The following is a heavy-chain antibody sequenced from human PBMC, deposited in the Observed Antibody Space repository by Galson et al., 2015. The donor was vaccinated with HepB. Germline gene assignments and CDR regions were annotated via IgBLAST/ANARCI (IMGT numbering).Heavy chain of an antibody. J-gene: IGHJ4*02. V-gene: IGHV3-30*03. D-gene: IGHD6-19*01. Sequence: SLRLSCAASGFTFSSYGMHWVRQAPGKGLEWVAVISYDGSNKYYADSVKGRFTISRDNSKNTLYLQMNSLRAEDTAVYYCSIAVADYWGQGTLVTVSS. CDR1: GFTFSSYG. CDR2: ISYDGSNK. CDR3: SIAVADY.